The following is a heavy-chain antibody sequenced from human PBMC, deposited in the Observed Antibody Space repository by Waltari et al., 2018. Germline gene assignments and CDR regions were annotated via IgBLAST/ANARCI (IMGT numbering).Heavy chain of an antibody. J-gene: IGHJ4*02. CDR1: GYNFTGYY. V-gene: IGHV1-2*02. Sequence: QVQLVQSGAEVKKPGASVNVSCKASGYNFTGYYIHWVRQAPGQGLEWMGWINPNTGGTKYAQKYQGRVTLTRDTSISTAYMELSSLGSDDMAVFYCARQAARNFDYWGQGTLVTVSS. CDR2: INPNTGGT. CDR3: ARQAARNFDY.